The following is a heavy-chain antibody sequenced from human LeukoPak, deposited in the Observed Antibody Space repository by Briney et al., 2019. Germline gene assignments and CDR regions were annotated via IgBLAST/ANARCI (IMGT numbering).Heavy chain of an antibody. V-gene: IGHV4-34*01. D-gene: IGHD6-13*01. CDR3: ARAHSSSWDDY. Sequence: PSETLSLTCAVYAGSFSGYCWSWIRQPPGKGLEWIGEINHSGSTNYNPSLKSPVTISVDTSKNQFSLKLSSVTAADTAVYYCARAHSSSWDDYWGQGTLVTVSS. CDR1: AGSFSGYC. CDR2: INHSGST. J-gene: IGHJ4*02.